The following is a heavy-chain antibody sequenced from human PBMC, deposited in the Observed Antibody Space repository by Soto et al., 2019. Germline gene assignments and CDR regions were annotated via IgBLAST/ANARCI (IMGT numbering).Heavy chain of an antibody. CDR3: ARERSTSSRADSFDI. Sequence: EVQLVESGGGLIQPGGSLRLSCAVSGFAVSDNYMSWVRQDPGNGLEWVSVIYRGLAKHYADSVKGRFTISRDDSKNTVYLQMNSLRAEDTAVYYCARERSTSSRADSFDIWGQGTVVTVCS. CDR1: GFAVSDNY. CDR2: IYRGLAK. V-gene: IGHV3-53*01. J-gene: IGHJ3*02. D-gene: IGHD6-6*01.